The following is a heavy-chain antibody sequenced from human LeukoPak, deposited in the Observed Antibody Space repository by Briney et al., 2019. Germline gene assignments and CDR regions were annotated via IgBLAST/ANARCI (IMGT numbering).Heavy chain of an antibody. CDR3: ATNRGAAAGYYFDY. J-gene: IGHJ4*02. V-gene: IGHV1-69*06. D-gene: IGHD6-13*01. CDR2: IIPIFGTT. CDR1: GGTFGSYA. Sequence: SVKVSCKASGGTFGSYAINWVREAPGQGLEWMGGIIPIFGTTNYAQKFQGRVTITADKSTTTAYMELSSLRSDDTAVYYCATNRGAAAGYYFDYWGQGTLVTVSS.